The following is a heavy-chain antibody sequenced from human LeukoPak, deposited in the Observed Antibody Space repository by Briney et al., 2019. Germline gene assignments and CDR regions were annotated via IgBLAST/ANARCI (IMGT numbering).Heavy chain of an antibody. CDR3: ARTNADDFWSGYYLGWFDP. D-gene: IGHD3-3*01. CDR1: GYSFTSYW. Sequence: GESLKISCKGSGYSFTSYWIGWVRQMPGKGLEWMGIIYPGDSDTRYSPSFQGQDTISADKSISTAYLQWSILKASDTAMYYCARTNADDFWSGYYLGWFDPWGQGTLVTVSS. J-gene: IGHJ5*02. V-gene: IGHV5-51*01. CDR2: IYPGDSDT.